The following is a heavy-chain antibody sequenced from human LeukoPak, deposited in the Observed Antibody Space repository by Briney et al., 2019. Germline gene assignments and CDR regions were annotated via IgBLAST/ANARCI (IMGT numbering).Heavy chain of an antibody. J-gene: IGHJ4*02. V-gene: IGHV4-39*01. CDR1: GGSISSSSYY. D-gene: IGHD6-6*01. CDR3: ARFESSIASGVDY. Sequence: PSETLSLTCTVSGGSISSSSYYWGWIRQPPGKGLEWIGSIYYSGSTYYNPSLKSRVTISVDTSKNQFSLKLGSVTAADTAVYYCARFESSIASGVDYWGQGTLVTVSS. CDR2: IYYSGST.